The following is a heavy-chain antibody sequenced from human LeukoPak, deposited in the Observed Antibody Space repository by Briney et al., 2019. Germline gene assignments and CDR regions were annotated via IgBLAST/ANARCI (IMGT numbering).Heavy chain of an antibody. Sequence: GGSLRLSCAASGFAFSSFAMGWVRQAPGKGLEWVSAISGSGGSTYYADSVKGRFTISRDNSKNTLHLQMNSLRAEDTAVYYCANGDKKRITMVRGVMQPFDYWGQGTLVTVSS. D-gene: IGHD3-10*01. V-gene: IGHV3-23*01. CDR3: ANGDKKRITMVRGVMQPFDY. J-gene: IGHJ4*02. CDR2: ISGSGGST. CDR1: GFAFSSFA.